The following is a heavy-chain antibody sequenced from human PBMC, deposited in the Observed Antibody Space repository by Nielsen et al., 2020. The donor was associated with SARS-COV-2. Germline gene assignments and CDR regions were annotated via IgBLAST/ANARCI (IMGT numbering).Heavy chain of an antibody. D-gene: IGHD3-10*01. CDR2: VYYIGST. CDR3: ARGWRSAELLPLEY. J-gene: IGHJ4*02. Sequence: SETLSLTCTVSGGSISSSSYYWSWIRQPPGKGLEWIGHVYYIGSTTYNPSLRSRATISVDTAENRFSLRLTSVTAADTAVYYCARGWRSAELLPLEYWGQGTPVTVSS. V-gene: IGHV4-61*01. CDR1: GGSISSSSYY.